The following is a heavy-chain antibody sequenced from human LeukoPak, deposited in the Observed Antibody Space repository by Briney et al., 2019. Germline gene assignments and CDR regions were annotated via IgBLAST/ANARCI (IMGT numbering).Heavy chain of an antibody. D-gene: IGHD1-26*01. CDR1: DFIFTKYW. CDR3: ARDEVGGPLKY. Sequence: GGSLRLSCLGSDFIFTKYWMTWVRQAPGKGLEWVANIREDGNKDNYIDSVRGRFTISRDNAKNSLYLQMNSLRAEETAVYYCARDEVGGPLKYWGQGILVTVSS. J-gene: IGHJ4*02. CDR2: IREDGNKD. V-gene: IGHV3-7*01.